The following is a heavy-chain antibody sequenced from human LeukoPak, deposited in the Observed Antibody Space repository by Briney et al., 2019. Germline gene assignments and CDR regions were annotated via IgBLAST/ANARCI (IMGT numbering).Heavy chain of an antibody. V-gene: IGHV1-69*05. CDR3: ARDHDILTGYSEYYYYYYYMDV. CDR2: IIPIFGTA. J-gene: IGHJ6*03. CDR1: GGTFSSYA. Sequence: SVKVSCKASGGTFSSYAISWVRQAPGQGLEWMGGIIPIFGTANYAQKFQGRVTITTDESTSTAYMELSSLRSEDTAVYYCARDHDILTGYSEYYYYYYYMDVWGKGTTVTVSS. D-gene: IGHD3-9*01.